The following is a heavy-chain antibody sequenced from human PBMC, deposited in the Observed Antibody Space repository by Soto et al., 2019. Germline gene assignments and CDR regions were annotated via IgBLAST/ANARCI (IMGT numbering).Heavy chain of an antibody. D-gene: IGHD6-25*01. CDR3: TTGSSGWT. V-gene: IGHV3-15*07. CDR1: GFSFTNAW. CDR2: LKSKTDGGTT. Sequence: EVQLVESGVGLVKSGGSLRLACTASGFSFTNAWFNWVLPTHGKGREWVGRLKSKTDGGTTDYATPVRGRVTISRDESKDTLYLEVNNLRDEDTAIYYCTTGSSGWTWVQGTLDTVSS. J-gene: IGHJ5*02.